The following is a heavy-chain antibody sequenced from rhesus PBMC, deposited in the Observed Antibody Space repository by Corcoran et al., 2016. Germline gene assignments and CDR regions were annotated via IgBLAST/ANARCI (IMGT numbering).Heavy chain of an antibody. CDR2: INGNGERT. V-gene: IGHV4-80*01. Sequence: QVQLQESGPGLVKPSETLSLTCTVPGASISNYYWSWIRPPPGKGLEWIGEINGNGERTNYNPSLKSRVTISRDTSKNQFSLKLTSVTAADTAVYYCAKYFNHGYFHFDYWGQGVLVTVSS. CDR1: GASISNYY. CDR3: AKYFNHGYFHFDY. J-gene: IGHJ4*01. D-gene: IGHD3-28*01.